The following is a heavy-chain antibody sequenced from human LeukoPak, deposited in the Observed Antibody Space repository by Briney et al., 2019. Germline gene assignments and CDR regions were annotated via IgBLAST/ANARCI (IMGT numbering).Heavy chain of an antibody. CDR3: ARFSATVTL. V-gene: IGHV4-39*01. J-gene: IGHJ4*02. CDR1: GGSISSSSYY. Sequence: SETLSLTCTVSGGSISSSSYYWGWIRQPPGKELEWIGSIYYSGSTYYNPSLKSRVTISVDTSKNQFSLKLSSVTAADTAVYYCARFSATVTLWGQGTLVTVSS. D-gene: IGHD4-17*01. CDR2: IYYSGST.